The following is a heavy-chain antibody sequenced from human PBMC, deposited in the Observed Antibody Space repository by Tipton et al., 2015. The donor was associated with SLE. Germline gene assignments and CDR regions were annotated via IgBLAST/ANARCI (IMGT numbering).Heavy chain of an antibody. CDR2: IYHSGST. D-gene: IGHD2-2*01. Sequence: TLSLTYAVSGASITSGGYSWSWIRRPPGKGLEWIGYIYHSGSTFYNPSLESRVTISLDKSKNQFSLQLSSVTAADTAVYYCARGYQLPLGPYYYYCMDCWGKGATVTVSS. CDR1: GASITSGGYS. V-gene: IGHV4-30-2*01. CDR3: ARGYQLPLGPYYYYCMDC. J-gene: IGHJ6*03.